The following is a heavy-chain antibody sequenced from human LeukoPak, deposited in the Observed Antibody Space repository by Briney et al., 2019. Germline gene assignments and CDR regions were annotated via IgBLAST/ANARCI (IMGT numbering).Heavy chain of an antibody. CDR2: ISGSGGTT. CDR3: AKPLYAVRGKNFFDY. CDR1: GFTFSNYG. J-gene: IGHJ4*02. Sequence: GGSLRLSCAASGFTFSNYGMSWVRQAPGKGLEWVSGISGSGGTTYYADSVRGRFTISRDNSQDTLYLEVKSLRVEDTAVYFCAKPLYAVRGKNFFDYWGQGTLVIVSS. D-gene: IGHD3-16*01. V-gene: IGHV3-23*01.